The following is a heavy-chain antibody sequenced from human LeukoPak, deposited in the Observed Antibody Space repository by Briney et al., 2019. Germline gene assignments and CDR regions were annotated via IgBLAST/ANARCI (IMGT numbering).Heavy chain of an antibody. D-gene: IGHD3-10*01. CDR3: ARHSDVIGAI. J-gene: IGHJ4*02. V-gene: IGHV5-51*01. CDR1: GYTFTHQW. Sequence: PGESLKISCKAPGYTFTHQWIGWVRQKSGSGLERMGIIYPRDSDTRYSPSFQGHVSISADTSINTAYLEWSRLEASDTAIYYCARHSDVIGAIWGQGTLVTVSS. CDR2: IYPRDSDT.